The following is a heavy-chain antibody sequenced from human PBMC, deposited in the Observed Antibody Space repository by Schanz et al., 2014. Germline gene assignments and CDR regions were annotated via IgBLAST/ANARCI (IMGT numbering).Heavy chain of an antibody. V-gene: IGHV3-21*02. D-gene: IGHD4-17*01. CDR2: ISTSGTYM. CDR1: GFAFSSYG. CDR3: ARKMKLGVYGGKGHDSLDI. J-gene: IGHJ3*02. Sequence: EAQLLESGGGLVQPGGSLRLSCLASGFAFSSYGMNWLRQAPGKGLEWVSSISTSGTYMYIADSLKGRLTISRDDAKKSMYLQMNNLRAEDTAVYYCARKMKLGVYGGKGHDSLDIWGQGTMVTVSS.